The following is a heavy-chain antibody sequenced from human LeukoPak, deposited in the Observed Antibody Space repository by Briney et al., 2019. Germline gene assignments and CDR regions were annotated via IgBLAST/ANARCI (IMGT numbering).Heavy chain of an antibody. V-gene: IGHV3-23*01. J-gene: IGHJ3*02. D-gene: IGHD1-1*01. Sequence: GGSLRLSCAASGFPFSSHGMHWVRQAPGKGLEWVAAIGGGGSDTKYTDSVMGRFTLSRDLSKNTLYLQMNSLRAEDTAVYFCAKDVFHWAFDIWGQGTMVTVSS. CDR3: AKDVFHWAFDI. CDR1: GFPFSSHG. CDR2: IGGGGSDT.